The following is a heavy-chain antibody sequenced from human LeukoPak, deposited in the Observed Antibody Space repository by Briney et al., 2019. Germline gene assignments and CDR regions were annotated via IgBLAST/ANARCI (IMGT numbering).Heavy chain of an antibody. CDR3: AKGAASSGYYDPFDY. Sequence: GRSLRLSCAASGFTFSSYGMHWVRQAPGKGLEWVAVISYDGRNKYYADSVKGRFTISRDNSKNTLYLQMNSLRAEDTAVYYCAKGAASSGYYDPFDYWGQGTLVTVSS. J-gene: IGHJ4*02. V-gene: IGHV3-30*18. CDR2: ISYDGRNK. CDR1: GFTFSSYG. D-gene: IGHD3-22*01.